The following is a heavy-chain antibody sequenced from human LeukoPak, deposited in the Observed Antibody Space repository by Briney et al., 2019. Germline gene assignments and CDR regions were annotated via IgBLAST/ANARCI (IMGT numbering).Heavy chain of an antibody. Sequence: PGGSLRLSCAASGFTFRDYYMSWIRQAPGKGLEWVSYISSSSSYTNYADSVKGRFTISRDNAKNSLYLQMNSLRAEDTAVYYCARSSTMVRGVINPFDYWGQGTLVTVSS. CDR3: ARSSTMVRGVINPFDY. V-gene: IGHV3-11*06. D-gene: IGHD3-10*01. J-gene: IGHJ4*02. CDR1: GFTFRDYY. CDR2: ISSSSSYT.